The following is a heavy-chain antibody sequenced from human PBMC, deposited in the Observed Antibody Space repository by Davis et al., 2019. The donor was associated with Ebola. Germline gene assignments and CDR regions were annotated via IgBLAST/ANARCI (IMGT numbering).Heavy chain of an antibody. CDR3: ARNRITMVRGVVYYYYGMDV. Sequence: GSLRLSCAVYGGSFSGYSWSWIRQPPGKGLEWIGEINPSGTTNYNPSLKSRVTISVDTSQNQFSLKLSSVTAADTAVYYCARNRITMVRGVVYYYYGMDVWGQGTTVTVSS. CDR1: GGSFSGYS. CDR2: INPSGTT. D-gene: IGHD3-10*01. V-gene: IGHV4-34*01. J-gene: IGHJ6*02.